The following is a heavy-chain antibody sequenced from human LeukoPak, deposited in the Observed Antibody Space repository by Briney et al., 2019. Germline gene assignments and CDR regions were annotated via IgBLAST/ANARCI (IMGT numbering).Heavy chain of an antibody. J-gene: IGHJ3*02. Sequence: SGTLSLTCAVSGGSISSSNWWSWVRQPRVEGLGWIGAIYDSGSTNYNPSLKGRVTISVDKSKNQFSLKLSSVTAADTAVYYCARALYYYGSGSYSPDAFDIWGQGTMVTVSS. CDR1: GGSISSSNW. CDR2: IYDSGST. CDR3: ARALYYYGSGSYSPDAFDI. D-gene: IGHD3-10*01. V-gene: IGHV4-4*02.